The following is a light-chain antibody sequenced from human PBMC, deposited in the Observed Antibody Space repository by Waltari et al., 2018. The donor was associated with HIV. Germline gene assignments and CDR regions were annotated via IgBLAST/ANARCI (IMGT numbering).Light chain of an antibody. CDR3: AAWDDSLSGPV. Sequence: QSVLTQPPSGSGTPGQRVTISCSGSSSTIGNHSVNGYQQLSGTAPKLLIYRNHHRPSGVPDRFSGSTSGTSASLAISGLQSEDEADYYCAAWDDSLSGPVFGGGTKLTVL. J-gene: IGLJ3*02. CDR2: RNH. V-gene: IGLV1-47*01. CDR1: SSTIGNHS.